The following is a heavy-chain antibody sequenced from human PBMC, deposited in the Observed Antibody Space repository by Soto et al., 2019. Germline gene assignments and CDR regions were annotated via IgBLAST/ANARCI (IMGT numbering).Heavy chain of an antibody. Sequence: GGPIRHSYATSGFNFRDLAMHWVSKDPGEGLEWVSGVRGDFVTTPYADSVKGRFTISRDNSKNTLYLQMNSLRAEDTAIYYCVKEGKMGVEGFDFWGQGTLVTVSS. D-gene: IGHD1-26*01. V-gene: IGHV3-23*01. CDR1: GFNFRDLA. CDR2: VRGDFVTT. CDR3: VKEGKMGVEGFDF. J-gene: IGHJ4*02.